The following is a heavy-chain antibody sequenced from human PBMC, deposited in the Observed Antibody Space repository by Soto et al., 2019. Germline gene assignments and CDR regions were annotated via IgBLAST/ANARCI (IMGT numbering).Heavy chain of an antibody. CDR3: AKDLGYSSIIYYYYGMDV. CDR2: ISGSGGST. D-gene: IGHD6-13*01. Sequence: GGSLRLSCAASGFSFSSYAMSWVRQAPGKGLEWVSGISGSGGSTYYADSVKGRFTISRDNSKNTLYLQMNSLRAEDTAVYYCAKDLGYSSIIYYYYGMDVWGQGTTVTVSS. J-gene: IGHJ6*02. V-gene: IGHV3-23*01. CDR1: GFSFSSYA.